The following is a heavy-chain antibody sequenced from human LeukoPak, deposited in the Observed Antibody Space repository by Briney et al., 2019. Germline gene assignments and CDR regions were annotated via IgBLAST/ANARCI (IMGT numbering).Heavy chain of an antibody. CDR3: ARGRIWFGVTVDAFDI. Sequence: SETLSLTCAVYGGSFSGYYWSWIRQPPGKGLEWIGEINHSGSTNYNPSIKSRVTISVDTSKHQFSLKLSSVTAADTAVYYCARGRIWFGVTVDAFDIWGQGTMVTVSS. V-gene: IGHV4-34*01. J-gene: IGHJ3*02. CDR1: GGSFSGYY. D-gene: IGHD3-10*01. CDR2: INHSGST.